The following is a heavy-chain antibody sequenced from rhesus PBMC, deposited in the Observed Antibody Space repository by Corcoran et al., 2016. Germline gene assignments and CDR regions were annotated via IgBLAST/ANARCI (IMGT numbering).Heavy chain of an antibody. CDR1: GGPFSDFY. D-gene: IGHD1-44*01. J-gene: IGHJ4*01. CDR2: INGDGGNS. Sequence: QVQLQESGPGLVKPSETLSLTCAVSGGPFSDFYWGWLRQPPGQGLEWIGDINGDGGNSDYNPSLKSRVTISTDTSKNQFSLKLSSVTAADTAVYYCARGGNCLDYWGQGVLVTVSS. V-gene: IGHV4-160*01. CDR3: ARGGNCLDY.